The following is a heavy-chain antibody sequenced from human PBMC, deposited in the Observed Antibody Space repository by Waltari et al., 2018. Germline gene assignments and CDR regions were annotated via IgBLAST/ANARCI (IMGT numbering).Heavy chain of an antibody. D-gene: IGHD6-6*01. CDR2: INVYSGDT. J-gene: IGHJ3*01. CDR3: TRAYSTSSAFDV. CDR1: GYTFAGYN. V-gene: IGHV1-2*02. Sequence: QAHLVQSGAEVKEPGASVKVSCRASGYTFAGYNMNWVRQAPGQGLEWMGWINVYSGDTHFAQKFQGRVTVTRDTSINTVYMELSSLRFDDTAVYYCTRAYSTSSAFDVWGQGTMVTVSS.